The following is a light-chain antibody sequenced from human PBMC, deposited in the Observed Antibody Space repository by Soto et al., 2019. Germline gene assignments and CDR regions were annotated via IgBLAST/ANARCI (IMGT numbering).Light chain of an antibody. CDR2: DTS. CDR1: QSVSSS. V-gene: IGKV3-15*01. Sequence: EIVVTQSPATLSVSPGERVTLSCRASQSVSSSLAWYQQRPGQAPRLLIYDTSTRAPGIAARFSGSGSGTESTVTISSLQSEDVAVYYCQQYVHWPQGTFGQGTTVEIK. CDR3: QQYVHWPQGT. J-gene: IGKJ1*01.